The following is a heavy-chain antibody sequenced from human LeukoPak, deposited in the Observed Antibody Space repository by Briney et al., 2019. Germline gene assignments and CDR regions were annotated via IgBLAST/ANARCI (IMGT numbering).Heavy chain of an antibody. Sequence: PGGSLRLSCAASGFSFSSYARHWVRQAPGKGLEFVSAISTNGDITYYPTSVKGRFTVSRDNSKNTLYLQMGSLRAEDMAVYFCARWASSMDVWGKGTTVTVSS. J-gene: IGHJ6*03. CDR1: GFSFSSYA. CDR3: ARWASSMDV. V-gene: IGHV3-64*01. CDR2: ISTNGDIT.